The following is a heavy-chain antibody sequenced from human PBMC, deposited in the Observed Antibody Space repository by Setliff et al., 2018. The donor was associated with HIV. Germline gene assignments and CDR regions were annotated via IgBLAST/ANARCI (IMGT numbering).Heavy chain of an antibody. CDR1: GGSISSGSYY. CDR2: IYTSGST. V-gene: IGHV4-61*02. CDR3: ARDRELARHYYYGMDV. D-gene: IGHD6-6*01. J-gene: IGHJ6*02. Sequence: SETLSLTCTVSGGSISSGSYYWSWIRQPAGKGLEWIGRIYTSGSTNYNPSLKSRVTISVDMSKNQFSLKLSSVTAADTAVYYCARDRELARHYYYGMDVWGQGTTVTVSS.